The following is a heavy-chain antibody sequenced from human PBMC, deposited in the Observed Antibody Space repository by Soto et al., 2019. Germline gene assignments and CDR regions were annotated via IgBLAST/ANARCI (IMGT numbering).Heavy chain of an antibody. CDR1: GFSLTTGGMG. V-gene: IGHV2-5*02. CDR3: ARIYCAGGNCYRRGGFYYGMDV. Sequence: QITLKESGPTLVQPTQTLTLTCSCSGFSLTTGGMGVGWIRQPPGKALEWLALIYWDDDKGYSPSLKSRLTIIKDISKIQVVLTMTNMDPVDTATYYCARIYCAGGNCYRRGGFYYGMDVWGQGTTVTVSS. CDR2: IYWDDDK. D-gene: IGHD2-8*02. J-gene: IGHJ6*02.